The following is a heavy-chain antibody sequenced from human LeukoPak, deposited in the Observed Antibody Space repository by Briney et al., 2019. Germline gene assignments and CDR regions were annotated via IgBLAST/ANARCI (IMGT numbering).Heavy chain of an antibody. CDR1: GVSFSDYY. CDR3: ARGCGSGSYFDY. J-gene: IGHJ4*02. V-gene: IGHV4-34*01. Sequence: SETLSLTCAVYGVSFSDYYWTWIRQTPGKGLEWIGEVFHSGIHNYNPSLKSRVTISVDTSKNQFSLKLSSVTAADTAVYYCARGCGSGSYFDYWGQGTLVTVSS. D-gene: IGHD3-10*01. CDR2: VFHSGIH.